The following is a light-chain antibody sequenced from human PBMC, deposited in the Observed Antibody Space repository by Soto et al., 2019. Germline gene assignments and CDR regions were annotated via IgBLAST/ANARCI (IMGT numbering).Light chain of an antibody. CDR3: KQSNSFPFT. Sequence: DIQMTQSPSSVSASVGDRVTITCRASQGISNWLAWYQQKPGSAPKLLIDTGSTLQSGVPSRFSGSGSGTAFTLTISSLQPEELATYFCKQSNSFPFTFGPGTKVDFK. CDR2: TGS. V-gene: IGKV1-12*01. CDR1: QGISNW. J-gene: IGKJ3*01.